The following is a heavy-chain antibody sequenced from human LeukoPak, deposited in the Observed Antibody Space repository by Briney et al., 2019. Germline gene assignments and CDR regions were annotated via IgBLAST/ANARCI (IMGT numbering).Heavy chain of an antibody. V-gene: IGHV3-23*01. CDR3: AKGAEIDH. CDR1: GFNFNNFA. CDR2: MTGPADTT. J-gene: IGHJ4*02. Sequence: GGTLRLSCAASGFNFNNFAMSWVRQAPGKGPEWLSAMTGPADTTYYAESVKGRFTISRDYSKSMVYLQMTSLRVEDTAIYYCAKGAEIDHWGQGTLVTVSS.